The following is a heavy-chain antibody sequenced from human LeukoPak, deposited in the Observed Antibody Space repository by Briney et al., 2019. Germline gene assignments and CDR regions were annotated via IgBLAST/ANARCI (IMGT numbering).Heavy chain of an antibody. CDR1: GYTFTSYG. CDR2: ISAYNGNT. Sequence: ASVKVSCKASGYTFTSYGISWVRQAPGQGLEWMGWISAYNGNTNYAQKLQGRVTMTTDTSTSTAYMELRSLRSDDTAVYYCARTARDSTFGGVILYFDYWGQGTLVTVSS. D-gene: IGHD3-16*02. CDR3: ARTARDSTFGGVILYFDY. J-gene: IGHJ4*02. V-gene: IGHV1-18*01.